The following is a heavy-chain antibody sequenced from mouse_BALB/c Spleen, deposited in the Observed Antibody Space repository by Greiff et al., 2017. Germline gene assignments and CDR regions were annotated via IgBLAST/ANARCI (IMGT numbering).Heavy chain of an antibody. V-gene: IGHV3-2*02. D-gene: IGHD1-1*01. CDR1: GYSITSDYA. CDR2: ISYSGST. CDR3: ARRSYGSSYGAMDY. J-gene: IGHJ4*01. Sequence: EVKLQESGPGLVKPSQSLSLTCTVPGYSITSDYAWNWIRQFPGNKLEWMGYISYSGSTSYNPSLKSRISITRDTSKNQFFLQLNSVTTEDTATYYCARRSYGSSYGAMDYWGQGTSVTVSS.